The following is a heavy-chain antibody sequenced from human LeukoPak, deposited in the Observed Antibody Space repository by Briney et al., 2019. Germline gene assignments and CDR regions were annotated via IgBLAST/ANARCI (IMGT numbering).Heavy chain of an antibody. D-gene: IGHD5-18*01. V-gene: IGHV1-69*04. CDR1: GGTFSSYA. CDR2: IIPILGIA. CDR3: ARTPTAMVTPYYYGMDV. Sequence: SVKVSCKASGGTFSSYAISWVRQAPGQGLEWMGRIIPILGIANYAQEFQGRVTITADKSTSTAYMELSSLRSEDTAVYYCARTPTAMVTPYYYGMDVWGQGTTVTVSS. J-gene: IGHJ6*02.